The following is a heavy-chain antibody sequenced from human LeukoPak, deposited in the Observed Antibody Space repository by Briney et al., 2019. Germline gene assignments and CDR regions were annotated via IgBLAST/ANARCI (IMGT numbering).Heavy chain of an antibody. J-gene: IGHJ4*02. CDR2: ISSSGSTI. D-gene: IGHD2-15*01. Sequence: GGSLRLSCAASGFTFTTYEMNWVRQAPTKGLEWVSYISSSGSTIYYADSVKGRFTISRDNAKNSLYLQMNSLRAEDTAVYYCASRPPHGHWVVVDYWGQGTLVTVSS. CDR1: GFTFTTYE. V-gene: IGHV3-48*03. CDR3: ASRPPHGHWVVVDY.